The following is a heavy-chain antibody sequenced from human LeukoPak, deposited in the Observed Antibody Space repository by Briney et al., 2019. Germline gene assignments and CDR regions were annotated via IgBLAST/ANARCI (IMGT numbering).Heavy chain of an antibody. Sequence: SETLSLTCAVYGGSSSGYYWSWIRQPPGKGLEWIGEINHSGSTNYNPSLKSRVTISVDTSKNQFSLKLSPVTAADTAVYYCARDRHWGQGTLVTVSS. V-gene: IGHV4-34*01. CDR2: INHSGST. CDR1: GGSSSGYY. J-gene: IGHJ4*02. CDR3: ARDRH.